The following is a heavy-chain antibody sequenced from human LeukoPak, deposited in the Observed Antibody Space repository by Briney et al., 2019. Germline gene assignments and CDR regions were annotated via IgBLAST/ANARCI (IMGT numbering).Heavy chain of an antibody. Sequence: SETLSLTCTVSGGSISSYFWSWSRQPPGKVLELIGYIYYSGSTNKNPSLESRVTISVDTPKNQFSLKLSSVTAADTAVYYCARQRGQQLGSDTFDIWGQGAMVTVSS. CDR3: ARQRGQQLGSDTFDI. J-gene: IGHJ3*02. D-gene: IGHD6-13*01. CDR2: IYYSGST. V-gene: IGHV4-59*08. CDR1: GGSISSYF.